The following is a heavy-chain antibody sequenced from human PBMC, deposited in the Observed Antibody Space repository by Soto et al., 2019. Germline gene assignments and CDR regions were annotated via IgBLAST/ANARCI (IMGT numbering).Heavy chain of an antibody. Sequence: GGSLRLSCEASGFAFSSYAFNWVRQAPGKGLQWVSGITGGGDGTYYADSVKGRFTIPRDNSKHTLYLQMTSLRAEDTAIYYCAKSTYYDLLTGYDAFDMWGQGTMVTVSS. V-gene: IGHV3-23*01. D-gene: IGHD3-9*01. CDR3: AKSTYYDLLTGYDAFDM. J-gene: IGHJ3*02. CDR1: GFAFSSYA. CDR2: ITGGGDGT.